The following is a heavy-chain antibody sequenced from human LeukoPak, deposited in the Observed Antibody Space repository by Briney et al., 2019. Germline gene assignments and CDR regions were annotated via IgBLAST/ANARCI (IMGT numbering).Heavy chain of an antibody. Sequence: SVKVSCKASGDTFSTYAFNWVRQAPGQGLEWTGGIVPISDTTNYAQTLQGRVTITADKSTNTVHMELSSLTSEDTGVYYCARGASVRVVPMSYYYAMDVWGKGTTVIVSS. CDR1: GDTFSTYA. CDR3: ARGASVRVVPMSYYYAMDV. V-gene: IGHV1-69*06. J-gene: IGHJ6*04. CDR2: IVPISDTT. D-gene: IGHD2-2*01.